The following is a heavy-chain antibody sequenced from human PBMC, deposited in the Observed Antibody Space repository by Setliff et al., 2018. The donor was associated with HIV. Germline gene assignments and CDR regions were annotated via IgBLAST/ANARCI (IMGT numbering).Heavy chain of an antibody. D-gene: IGHD3-16*01. CDR1: GGIFSNYA. J-gene: IGHJ4*02. Sequence: GASVKVSCKASGGIFSNYAINRVRLAPGQGLEWMGGIIPIFGTADYAQRFQGRVTITADESTSTAYMELSSLRSADTAVYYCARGDMIAFGGVGPFDYWGQGTLVTVSS. CDR2: IIPIFGTA. CDR3: ARGDMIAFGGVGPFDY. V-gene: IGHV1-69*13.